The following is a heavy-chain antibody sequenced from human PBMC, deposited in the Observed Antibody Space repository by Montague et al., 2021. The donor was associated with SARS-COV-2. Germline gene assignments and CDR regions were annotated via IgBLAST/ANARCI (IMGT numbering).Heavy chain of an antibody. V-gene: IGHV4-61*02. CDR3: ARDSPHFDFWRGHYGDKYYMDI. CDR1: GDSITSNTHY. J-gene: IGHJ6*03. CDR2: LLTSGAT. D-gene: IGHD3-3*01. Sequence: TLSLTCTVSGDSITSNTHYWDWVRQPAGKGLEWIGRLLTSGATNFXXXVESRLTISRDTSKNEFYLKLSSVTAADTAVYYCARDSPHFDFWRGHYGDKYYMDIWGKGTTVTVS.